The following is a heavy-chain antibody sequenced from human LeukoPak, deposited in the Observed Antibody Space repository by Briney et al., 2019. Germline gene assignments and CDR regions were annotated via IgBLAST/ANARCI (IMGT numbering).Heavy chain of an antibody. Sequence: ASVKVSCKASGYTFTSYGISWVRQAPGQGLEWMGWISAYNGNTNYAQKLQGRVTITTDTSTSTAYMELRSLRSDDTAVYYCARLLRGYSGYDLDYWGQGTLVTVSS. J-gene: IGHJ4*02. V-gene: IGHV1-18*01. CDR2: ISAYNGNT. D-gene: IGHD5-12*01. CDR3: ARLLRGYSGYDLDY. CDR1: GYTFTSYG.